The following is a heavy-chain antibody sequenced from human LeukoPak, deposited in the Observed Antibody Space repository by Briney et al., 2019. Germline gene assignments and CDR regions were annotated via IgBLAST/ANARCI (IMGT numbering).Heavy chain of an antibody. CDR1: GNFISRGYY. V-gene: IGHV4-38-2*01. CDR2: IYNTGST. CDR3: ARNTSAWSPLGETQSAPHCFDS. J-gene: IGHJ4*02. Sequence: PSETLSLTCGVSGNFISRGYYWAWLRQPPGKGLEWIGSIYNTGSTYYNPSLKSRVTMSIDTSKNQFSLKLSSVTAVDTAVYYCARNTSAWSPLGETQSAPHCFDSWGQGTLVTVSS. D-gene: IGHD6-19*01.